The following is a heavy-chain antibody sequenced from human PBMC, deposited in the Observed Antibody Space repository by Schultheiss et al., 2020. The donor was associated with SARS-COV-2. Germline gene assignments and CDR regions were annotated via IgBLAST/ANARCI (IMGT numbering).Heavy chain of an antibody. CDR3: ARDHEDTAMVWDY. V-gene: IGHV3-11*05. D-gene: IGHD5-18*01. J-gene: IGHJ4*02. CDR1: GFTFSDYY. CDR2: ISSSSSYT. Sequence: GGSLRLSCAASGFTFSDYYMSWIRQAPGKGLEWVSYISSSSSYTNYADSVKGRFTISRDNSKNTLYLQMNSLRAEDTAVYYCARDHEDTAMVWDYWGQGTLVTVSS.